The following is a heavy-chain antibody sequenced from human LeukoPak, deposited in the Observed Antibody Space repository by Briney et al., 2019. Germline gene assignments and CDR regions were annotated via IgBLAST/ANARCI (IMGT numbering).Heavy chain of an antibody. CDR1: GGSINSYY. CDR2: IYYSGTT. Sequence: PSETLSLTCTVSGGSINSYYWNWIRQPPGKGLEWIGYIYYSGTTNYNPSLKSRVTTSIDTSKKQFSLKLSSVTAADTAVYYCAGVFSGRRPFELWGQGTLATVSS. V-gene: IGHV4-59*01. J-gene: IGHJ4*02. CDR3: AGVFSGRRPFEL. D-gene: IGHD3-10*01.